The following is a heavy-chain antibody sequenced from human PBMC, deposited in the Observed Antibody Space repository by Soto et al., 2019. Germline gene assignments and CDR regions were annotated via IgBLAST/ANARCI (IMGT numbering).Heavy chain of an antibody. D-gene: IGHD3-3*01. V-gene: IGHV5-51*01. CDR3: ARGWTRDYYGMDV. CDR2: IYPGDSDT. CDR1: GYSFTSYW. J-gene: IGHJ6*02. Sequence: PGESLKISCKGSGYSFTSYWIGWVRQMPVKGLEWMGIIYPGDSDTRYSPSFQGQVTISADKSISTAYLQWSSLKASDTAMYYCARGWTRDYYGMDVWGQGTTVTVSS.